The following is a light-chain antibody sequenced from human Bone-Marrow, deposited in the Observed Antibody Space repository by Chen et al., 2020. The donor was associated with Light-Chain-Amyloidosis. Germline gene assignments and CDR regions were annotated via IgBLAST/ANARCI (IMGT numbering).Light chain of an antibody. CDR1: QSLTSPF. V-gene: IGKV3-20*01. J-gene: IGKJ4*01. CDR3: QQYGTSPLT. Sequence: EIVLTQSPGTLSLSPGDRATLSCRASQSLTSPFLAWYQQKPGQAPRLLISGASTRATGIPDRCSGSGSGTDFPLTISRLGPEDFAMYDCQQYGTSPLTFGGGTKVEIK. CDR2: GAS.